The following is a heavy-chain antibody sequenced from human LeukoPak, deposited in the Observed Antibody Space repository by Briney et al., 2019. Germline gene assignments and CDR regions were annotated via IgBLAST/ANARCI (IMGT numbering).Heavy chain of an antibody. Sequence: GGSLRLSCAASGFTFSNYAMHWVRQAPGKGLEYVSAISSNGGSTYYANSVKGRFTISRHNSKNTLYLQMGSLRAGDMAVYYCARDRWGCTSTSCYDFGYWGQGTLVTVSS. V-gene: IGHV3-64*01. D-gene: IGHD2-2*01. CDR2: ISSNGGST. J-gene: IGHJ4*02. CDR1: GFTFSNYA. CDR3: ARDRWGCTSTSCYDFGY.